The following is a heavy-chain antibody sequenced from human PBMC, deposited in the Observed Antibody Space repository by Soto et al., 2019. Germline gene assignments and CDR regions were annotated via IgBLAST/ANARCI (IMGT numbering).Heavy chain of an antibody. Sequence: EVQLVESGGGLVQPGGSLRLSCAASGFTFSSYWMSWVRQAPGKGLEWVTTIKQDGNEKYYVDSLKGLFTMTKDNAKNSLYLQISTLTAEDTAVYYWARVKGLVGEYCGQGTMVIVS. CDR2: IKQDGNEK. V-gene: IGHV3-7*05. CDR1: GFTFSSYW. CDR3: ARVKGLVGEY. J-gene: IGHJ4*02. D-gene: IGHD3-3*01.